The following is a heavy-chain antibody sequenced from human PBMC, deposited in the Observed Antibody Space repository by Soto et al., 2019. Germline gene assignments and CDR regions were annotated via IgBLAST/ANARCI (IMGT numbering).Heavy chain of an antibody. V-gene: IGHV2-5*02. CDR1: GFSFTTDGMG. CDR3: ADCSGAASGSRYYFDY. J-gene: IGHJ4*02. CDR2: IYWDDDK. Sequence: QITLKDSGPALVKPTQTLTLTCTFSGFSFTTDGMGVGWIRQPPGKVLEWLALIYWDDDKRYSPSLKSRRTINKDTSRNKVLVTLTNMDPADNDTFSCADCSGAASGSRYYFDYWGQGTLVTVTS. D-gene: IGHD2-21*02.